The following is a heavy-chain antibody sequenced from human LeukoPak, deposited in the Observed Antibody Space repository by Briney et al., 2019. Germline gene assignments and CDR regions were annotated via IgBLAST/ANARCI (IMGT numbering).Heavy chain of an antibody. Sequence: SETLSLTCTVTDGSINNYYWNWLRQPPGKGLEWIGYIYDNGSTNYNASLRSRVTMSVDTSKNQFSLKLSSVTAADTAVYYCARDSGGMDVWGQGTRSPSP. CDR2: IYDNGST. J-gene: IGHJ6*02. CDR1: DGSINNYY. CDR3: ARDSGGMDV. D-gene: IGHD7-27*01. V-gene: IGHV4-59*12.